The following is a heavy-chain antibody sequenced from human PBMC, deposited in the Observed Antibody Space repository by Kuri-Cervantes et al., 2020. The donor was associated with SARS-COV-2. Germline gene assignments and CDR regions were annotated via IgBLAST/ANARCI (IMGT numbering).Heavy chain of an antibody. Sequence: ASVKVSCKASGYTFTSYAISWVRQAPGQGLEWMGWMNPNSGKANYAQKFQGRVTITTNTSISTAYMELSSLRSEDTAVYYCARSRYSSGWYYPDYWGQGTLVTVSS. D-gene: IGHD6-19*01. J-gene: IGHJ4*02. CDR3: ARSRYSSGWYYPDY. CDR2: MNPNSGKA. V-gene: IGHV1-8*03. CDR1: GYTFTSYA.